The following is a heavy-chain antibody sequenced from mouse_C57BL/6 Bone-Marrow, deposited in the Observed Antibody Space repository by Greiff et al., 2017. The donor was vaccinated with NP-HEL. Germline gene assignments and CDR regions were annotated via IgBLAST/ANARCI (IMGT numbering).Heavy chain of an antibody. J-gene: IGHJ2*01. CDR1: GYTFTSYW. CDR2: IYPGSGST. CDR3: ARSTGTYFDY. Sequence: QVQLQQSGAELVKPGASVKMSCKASGYTFTSYWITWVKQRPGQGLEWIGDIYPGSGSTNYNEKFKSKATLTVDTSSSTAYMQLSSLTSEDSAFYDCARSTGTYFDYWGQGTTLTVSS. D-gene: IGHD4-1*02. V-gene: IGHV1-55*01.